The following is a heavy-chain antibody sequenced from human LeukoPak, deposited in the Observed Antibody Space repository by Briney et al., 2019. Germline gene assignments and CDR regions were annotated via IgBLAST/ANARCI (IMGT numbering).Heavy chain of an antibody. CDR1: GFSFSNSW. Sequence: GGSLRLSCAAYGFSFSNSWMTWVRQAPGKDLEWVASINPDGSEVSYVGSVKGRFTISRDNAKNSVYLQMSSLRAEETGVYYCARDLEYFDYWGQGTLVTVSS. V-gene: IGHV3-7*01. CDR2: INPDGSEV. CDR3: ARDLEYFDY. D-gene: IGHD3-3*01. J-gene: IGHJ4*02.